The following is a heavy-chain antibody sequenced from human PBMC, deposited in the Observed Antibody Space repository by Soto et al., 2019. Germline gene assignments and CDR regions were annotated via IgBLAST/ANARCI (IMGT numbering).Heavy chain of an antibody. V-gene: IGHV3-23*01. D-gene: IGHD3-10*01. J-gene: IGHJ6*02. CDR1: GCTFISYA. Sequence: GGSLRLSCAASGCTFISYAMSWVRQAPGKGLEWVSVISGGGGSTYYADSVKGRFTISRDNSKNTLYLQMNSLRAEDTAVYYCATFGEHYYGSGSYYYYGMDVWGQGTTVTVSS. CDR3: ATFGEHYYGSGSYYYYGMDV. CDR2: ISGGGGST.